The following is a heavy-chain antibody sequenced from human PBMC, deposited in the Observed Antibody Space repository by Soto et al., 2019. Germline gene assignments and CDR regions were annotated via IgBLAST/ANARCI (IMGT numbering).Heavy chain of an antibody. CDR1: GFSLTTSGVG. CDR2: IYWDDDK. D-gene: IGHD3-3*01. CDR3: AHRVLRTVFGLVTTTAIYFDF. Sequence: QITLNESGPTQVKPRQTLTLTCTFSGFSLTTSGVGVGWIRQSPGKAPEWLALIYWDDDKRYSPSLKSRLTITKDTAKSKVVLTVADLDPADRATYYCAHRVLRTVFGLVTTTAIYFDFWGQGTPVAVSS. J-gene: IGHJ4*02. V-gene: IGHV2-5*02.